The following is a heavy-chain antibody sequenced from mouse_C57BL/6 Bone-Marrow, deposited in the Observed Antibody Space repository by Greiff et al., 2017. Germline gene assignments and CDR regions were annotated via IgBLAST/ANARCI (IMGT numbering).Heavy chain of an antibody. CDR3: ARTNDGYWDYFDD. CDR2: IYPGDGDT. J-gene: IGHJ2*01. D-gene: IGHD2-3*01. Sequence: LEESGAELVKPGASVKISCKASGYAFSSYWMNWVKQRPGKGLEWIGQIYPGDGDTNYNGKFKGKATLTADKSSSTAYMQLSSLTSEDSAVYFCARTNDGYWDYFDDWGQGTTLTVSS. CDR1: GYAFSSYW. V-gene: IGHV1-80*01.